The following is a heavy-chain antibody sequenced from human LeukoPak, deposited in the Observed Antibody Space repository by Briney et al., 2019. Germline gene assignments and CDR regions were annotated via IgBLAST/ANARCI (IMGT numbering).Heavy chain of an antibody. D-gene: IGHD5-24*01. Sequence: PSGTLSLTCAVSGGSISSSNWWSWARQLPGKGLEWIGEIYHSGSTNYNPSLKSRVTISVDKSKNQFSLKLSSVTAADTAVYYCARDPMRWTTFNDAFDIWGQGTMVTVSS. CDR2: IYHSGST. J-gene: IGHJ3*02. CDR1: GGSISSSNW. CDR3: ARDPMRWTTFNDAFDI. V-gene: IGHV4-4*02.